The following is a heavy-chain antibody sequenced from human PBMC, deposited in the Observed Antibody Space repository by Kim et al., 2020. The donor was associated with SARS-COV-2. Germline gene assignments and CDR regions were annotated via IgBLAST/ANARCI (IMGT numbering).Heavy chain of an antibody. D-gene: IGHD6-19*01. Sequence: GGSLRLSCAASGFTFNSYAMSWVRQAPGKGLEWVSGMRDSGGSTKYADSVKGRFSISRDNSKNTLYLQMDSLRVEDTAIYYCAKVTYGSSGSFQYFQFWGQGTLLTVSS. J-gene: IGHJ1*01. V-gene: IGHV3-23*01. CDR3: AKVTYGSSGSFQYFQF. CDR1: GFTFNSYA. CDR2: MRDSGGST.